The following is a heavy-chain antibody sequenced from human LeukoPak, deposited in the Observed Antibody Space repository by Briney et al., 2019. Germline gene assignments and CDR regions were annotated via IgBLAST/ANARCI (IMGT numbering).Heavy chain of an antibody. Sequence: GGSLRLSCEASGFMFSTYWMSWVRQAPGKGLVWVANIKYGISEKNYVDSVRGRFTISRDNAKNSLFLQMTSLRDEDTGVYYCTRDRSVTGIFDLWGQGTLVTVSS. CDR3: TRDRSVTGIFDL. V-gene: IGHV3-7*01. D-gene: IGHD4-17*01. J-gene: IGHJ4*02. CDR2: IKYGISEK. CDR1: GFMFSTYW.